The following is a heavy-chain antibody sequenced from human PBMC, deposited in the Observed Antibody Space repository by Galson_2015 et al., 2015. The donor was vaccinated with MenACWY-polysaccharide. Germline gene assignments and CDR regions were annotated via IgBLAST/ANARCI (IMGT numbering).Heavy chain of an antibody. CDR3: ARHRSRGNGMDV. V-gene: IGHV3-53*01. Sequence: SLRLSCAASGLIVSANYMAWFRQPPGKGLEWVSTIYSGGNTYYADSVKGRFTISRDNSKNTLYLQMNSLRADDTAMYYCARHRSRGNGMDVGGQGTTVTVSS. CDR2: IYSGGNT. J-gene: IGHJ6*02. CDR1: GLIVSANY.